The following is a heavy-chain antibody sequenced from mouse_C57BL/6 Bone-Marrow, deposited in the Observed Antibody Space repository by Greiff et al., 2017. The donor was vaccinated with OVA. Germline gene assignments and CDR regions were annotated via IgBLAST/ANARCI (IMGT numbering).Heavy chain of an antibody. CDR3: TPPPY. Sequence: QVHVKQSGAELVRPGASVTLSCKASGYTFTDYEMHWVKQTPVHGLEWIGAIDPETGGTAYNQKFKGKAILTADKSSSTAYMELRSLTSEDSAVYYCTPPPYWGQGTTLTVSS. V-gene: IGHV1-15*01. CDR2: IDPETGGT. J-gene: IGHJ2*01. CDR1: GYTFTDYE.